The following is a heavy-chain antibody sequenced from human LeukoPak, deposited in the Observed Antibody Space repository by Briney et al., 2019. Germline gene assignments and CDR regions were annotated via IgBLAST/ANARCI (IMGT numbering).Heavy chain of an antibody. CDR3: AAPSSGYAIDY. V-gene: IGHV3-30-3*01. CDR1: GFSFSNYW. D-gene: IGHD3-22*01. Sequence: GGSLRLSCAASGFSFSNYWMSWVRQAPGKGLEWVAVISYDGSNKYYADSVKGRFTISRDNSKNTLYLQMNSLRAEDTAVYYCAAPSSGYAIDYWGQGTLVTVSS. J-gene: IGHJ4*02. CDR2: ISYDGSNK.